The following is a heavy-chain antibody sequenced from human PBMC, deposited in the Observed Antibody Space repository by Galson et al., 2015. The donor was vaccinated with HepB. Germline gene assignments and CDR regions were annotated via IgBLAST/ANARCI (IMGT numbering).Heavy chain of an antibody. CDR2: ISSSSSYT. Sequence: SLRLSCAASGFTFSDYYMSWIRQAPGKGLEWVSYISSSSSYTNYADSVKGRFTISRDNAKNSLYLQMNSLRAEDTAVYYCARKGAPAAAGADVNPTGFDYWGQGTLVTVSS. CDR3: ARKGAPAAAGADVNPTGFDY. V-gene: IGHV3-11*06. D-gene: IGHD6-13*01. J-gene: IGHJ4*02. CDR1: GFTFSDYY.